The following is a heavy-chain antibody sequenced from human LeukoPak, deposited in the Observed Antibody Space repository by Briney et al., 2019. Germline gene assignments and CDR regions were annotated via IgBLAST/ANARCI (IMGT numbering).Heavy chain of an antibody. D-gene: IGHD5-12*01. Sequence: GESLKISCKGSGSRFTSYWIGWVRQMPGKGLEGMGIIYPGDSDTRYSPSFQGQVTISADKSISTAYLQWSSLKASDTAMYYCARLESRGYDPIDYWGQGTLVTVSS. V-gene: IGHV5-51*01. CDR2: IYPGDSDT. CDR3: ARLESRGYDPIDY. CDR1: GSRFTSYW. J-gene: IGHJ4*02.